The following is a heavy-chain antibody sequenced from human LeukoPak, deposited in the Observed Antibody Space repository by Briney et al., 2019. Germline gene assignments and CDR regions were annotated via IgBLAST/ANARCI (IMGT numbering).Heavy chain of an antibody. J-gene: IGHJ3*02. D-gene: IGHD4-17*01. CDR1: DGSISSFY. Sequence: SETLSLTCTVSDGSISSFYWSWIGQPPGKGLEWIGYIYYSGISHYNPSLKSRVTISVDTSKNQFSLKLSSVTAADTAVYFCARPVRRLRRDDAFDIWGQGTMVTVSS. CDR3: ARPVRRLRRDDAFDI. V-gene: IGHV4-59*01. CDR2: IYYSGIS.